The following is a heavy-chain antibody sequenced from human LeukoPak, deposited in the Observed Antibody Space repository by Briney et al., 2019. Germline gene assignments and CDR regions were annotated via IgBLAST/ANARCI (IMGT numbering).Heavy chain of an antibody. D-gene: IGHD3-10*01. J-gene: IGHJ6*03. Sequence: GGSLGLSCAASGFTFSNYGMHWVRQAPGKGLEWVAFIRYDGSKKYYADSVKGRFTISRDNSKNTLFLQMNSLRAEDTAVYYCAKDSKGGSGSYYSYYYYYYMDVWGKGTTVTVSS. CDR2: IRYDGSKK. CDR3: AKDSKGGSGSYYSYYYYYYMDV. CDR1: GFTFSNYG. V-gene: IGHV3-30*02.